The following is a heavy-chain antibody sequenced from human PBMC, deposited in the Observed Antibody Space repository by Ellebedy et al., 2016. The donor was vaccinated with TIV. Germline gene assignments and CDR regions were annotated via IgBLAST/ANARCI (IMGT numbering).Heavy chain of an antibody. Sequence: GEFLKISCAASGFTFSSYAISWVRQAPGKGLEWVSTISNTGSRTYYADSVEGRFIISRDNSKKTLYLQMNSLRAEDTAVYYCAEGRGGGSDSSAPRYYFDYWGLGTLVTVSS. CDR2: ISNTGSRT. D-gene: IGHD3-22*01. CDR1: GFTFSSYA. CDR3: AEGRGGGSDSSAPRYYFDY. V-gene: IGHV3-23*01. J-gene: IGHJ4*02.